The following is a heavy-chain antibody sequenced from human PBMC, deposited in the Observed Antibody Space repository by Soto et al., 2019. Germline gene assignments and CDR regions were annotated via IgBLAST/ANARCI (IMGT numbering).Heavy chain of an antibody. D-gene: IGHD4-4*01. Sequence: PGASLKISCKGSGYSFTSYWIGWVRQMPGKGLEWMGIIYPGDSDTRYSPSFQGQVTISADKSISTAYLQWSSLKASDTAMYYCARSDYSDTYYYYGMDVWGQGTTVTVSS. CDR1: GYSFTSYW. V-gene: IGHV5-51*01. CDR2: IYPGDSDT. CDR3: ARSDYSDTYYYYGMDV. J-gene: IGHJ6*02.